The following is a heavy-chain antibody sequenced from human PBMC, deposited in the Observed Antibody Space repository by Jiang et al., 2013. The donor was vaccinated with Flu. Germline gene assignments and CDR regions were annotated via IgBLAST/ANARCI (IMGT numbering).Heavy chain of an antibody. Sequence: SGAHWWSWVRQPPGRGWSGLRKSIIWGHQLQPSLSGRVSISVDMSKNQFSLNLNSVTAADTAVYYCARNCGSGGYADAFDFWGPGTLVTVSS. CDR3: ARNCGSGGYADAFDF. J-gene: IGHJ3*01. D-gene: IGHD3-10*01. CDR2: SIIWGH. CDR1: SGAHW. V-gene: IGHV4-4*02.